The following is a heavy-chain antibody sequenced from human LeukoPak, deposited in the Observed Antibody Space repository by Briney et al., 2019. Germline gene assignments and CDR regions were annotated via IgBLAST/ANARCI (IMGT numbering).Heavy chain of an antibody. CDR2: IWHDGSND. Sequence: GGSLRLSCAASGFIFSSYGMHWVRQAPGKGLEWVARIWHDGSNDDYADSVKGRFTISRDNSKNTLYLQMNSLRAEDTAIYYCAKVTGDYYDTSGAFDYSGQGTLDTVSS. CDR1: GFIFSSYG. J-gene: IGHJ4*02. CDR3: AKVTGDYYDTSGAFDY. D-gene: IGHD3-22*01. V-gene: IGHV3-33*06.